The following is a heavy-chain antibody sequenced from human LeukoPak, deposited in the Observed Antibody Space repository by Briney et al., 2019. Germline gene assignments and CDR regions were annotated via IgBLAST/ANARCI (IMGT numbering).Heavy chain of an antibody. CDR2: ISPDSRDT. J-gene: IGHJ4*02. V-gene: IGHV3-11*03. CDR1: GITFSDQY. CDR3: ARWYSGSYPFDY. Sequence: PGGSLRLSCAVSGITFSDQYMNWLRQAPGKGLEWVSYISPDSRDTNYIDSVKGRFIISRDNAKNSLYLQMNSLRAEDTALYYCARWYSGSYPFDYWGQGTLVTVSS. D-gene: IGHD1-26*01.